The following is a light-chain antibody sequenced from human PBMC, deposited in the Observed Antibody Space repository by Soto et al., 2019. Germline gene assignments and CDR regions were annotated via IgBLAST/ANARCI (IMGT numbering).Light chain of an antibody. V-gene: IGKV1-8*01. CDR2: AAS. Sequence: AIRMTQSPSSFSASTGDRVTITCRASQGISSYLAWYQQKPGKAPNLLIYAASTLQSGVQSRFRGSGSGTDFTLTISCLQSEDFVTYYCQQYYSYPRTVGQGTKVEI. J-gene: IGKJ1*01. CDR1: QGISSY. CDR3: QQYYSYPRT.